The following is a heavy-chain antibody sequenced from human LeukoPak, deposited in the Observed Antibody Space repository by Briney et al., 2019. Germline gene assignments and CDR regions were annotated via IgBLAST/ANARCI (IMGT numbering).Heavy chain of an antibody. J-gene: IGHJ4*02. Sequence: GGSLRLSCAASGFTFSSYSMNWVRQAPGKGLEWVSSISSSSSYIYYADSVKGRFTISRDNAKNSLYLQMNSLRAEDTAVYYCAKPEYSSGWYLLDYWGQGTLVTVSS. CDR3: AKPEYSSGWYLLDY. CDR2: ISSSSSYI. D-gene: IGHD6-19*01. CDR1: GFTFSSYS. V-gene: IGHV3-21*01.